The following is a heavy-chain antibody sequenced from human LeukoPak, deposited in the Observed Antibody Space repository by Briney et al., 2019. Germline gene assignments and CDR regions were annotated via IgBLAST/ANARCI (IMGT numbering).Heavy chain of an antibody. CDR3: AYGDYVGYFDY. CDR2: ISGSGGST. V-gene: IGHV3-23*01. CDR1: GFTFSSYG. Sequence: PGESLRLSCAASGFTFSSYGMSWVRQAPGKGLEWVSAISGSGGSTYYADSVKGRFTISRDNSKNTLYLQMNSLRAEDTAVYYCAYGDYVGYFDYWGQGTLVTVSS. J-gene: IGHJ4*02. D-gene: IGHD4-17*01.